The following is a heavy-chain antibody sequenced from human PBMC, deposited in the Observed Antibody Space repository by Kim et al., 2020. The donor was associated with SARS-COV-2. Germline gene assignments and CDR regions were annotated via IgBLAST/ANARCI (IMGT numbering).Heavy chain of an antibody. CDR1: GFTFSSYG. CDR3: ARNYQLHVSLSAFDI. J-gene: IGHJ3*02. CDR2: IWYDGSNK. Sequence: GGSLRLSCAASGFTFSSYGMHWVRQAPGKGLEWVAVIWYDGSNKYYADSVKGRFTISRDNSKNTLYLQMNSLRAEDTAVYYCARNYQLHVSLSAFDIWGQGTMVTVSS. V-gene: IGHV3-33*01. D-gene: IGHD1-7*01.